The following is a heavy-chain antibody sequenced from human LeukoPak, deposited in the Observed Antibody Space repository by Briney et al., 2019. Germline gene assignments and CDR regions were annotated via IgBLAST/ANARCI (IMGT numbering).Heavy chain of an antibody. V-gene: IGHV1-8*03. Sequence: ASVKVSCKASGYTFTSYDINWVRQATGQGLEWMGWMNPNSGNTGYAQKFQGRVTITRNTSISTAYMELSSLRSEDMAVYYCARGSVGSYYYYMDVWGKGTTVTVSS. CDR3: ARGSVGSYYYYMDV. J-gene: IGHJ6*03. CDR2: MNPNSGNT. D-gene: IGHD4-23*01. CDR1: GYTFTSYD.